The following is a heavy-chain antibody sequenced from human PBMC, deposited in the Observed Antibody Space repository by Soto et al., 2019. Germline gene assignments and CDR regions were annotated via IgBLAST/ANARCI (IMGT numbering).Heavy chain of an antibody. CDR3: ARHLVDDAFDI. CDR1: GYSFTFYW. CDR2: FYPGDSDT. Sequence: EVQLVQSGAEVKKPGESLKISCNGSGYSFTFYWIGWVRQMPGKGLEWMGIFYPGDSDTRYSPSFQGQVTFSADKSISTAYLQSSSLKASDTAMYYCARHLVDDAFDIWGQGTMVTVSS. J-gene: IGHJ3*02. V-gene: IGHV5-51*01. D-gene: IGHD2-8*02.